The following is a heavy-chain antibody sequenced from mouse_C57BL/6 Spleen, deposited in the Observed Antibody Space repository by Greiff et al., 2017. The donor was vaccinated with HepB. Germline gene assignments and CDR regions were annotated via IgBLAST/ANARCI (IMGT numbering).Heavy chain of an antibody. CDR1: GYTFTDYY. Sequence: VQLQQSGPELVKPGASVKISCKASGYTFTDYYMNWVKQSHGKSLEWIGDINPNNGGTSYNQKFKGKATLTVDKSSSTAYMELRSLTSEDSAVYYCARERDDGYRYWGQGTTLTVSS. CDR3: ARERDDGYRY. V-gene: IGHV1-26*01. D-gene: IGHD2-3*01. CDR2: INPNNGGT. J-gene: IGHJ2*01.